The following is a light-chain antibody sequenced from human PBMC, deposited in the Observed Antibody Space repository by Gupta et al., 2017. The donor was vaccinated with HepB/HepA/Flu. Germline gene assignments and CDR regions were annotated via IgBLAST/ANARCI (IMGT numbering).Light chain of an antibody. J-gene: IGKJ1*01. CDR2: DTS. CDR3: QQGYPSPT. Sequence: DIMLTQSPATLSLPTGERATRSCRASKSVNGFLARYQQKPGQSPRLLIYDTSKRDTGITARFSRRGVVRDFTRASSRLETEDSAVFSGQQGYPSPTFGQGSKVEIK. V-gene: IGKV3-11*02. CDR1: KSVNGF.